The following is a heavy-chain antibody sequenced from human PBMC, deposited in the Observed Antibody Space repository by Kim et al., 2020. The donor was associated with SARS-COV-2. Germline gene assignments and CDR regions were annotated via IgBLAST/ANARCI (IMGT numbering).Heavy chain of an antibody. D-gene: IGHD2-2*01. CDR3: ARDRGGYCSSTSCLTTRYYYYYYGMDV. Sequence: TLSLTCAVYGGSFSGYYWSWIRQPPGKGLEWIGEINHSGSTNYNPSLKSRVTISVDTSKNQFSLKLSSVTAADTAVYYCARDRGGYCSSTSCLTTRYYYYYYGMDVWGQGTTVTVSS. J-gene: IGHJ6*02. CDR2: INHSGST. CDR1: GGSFSGYY. V-gene: IGHV4-34*01.